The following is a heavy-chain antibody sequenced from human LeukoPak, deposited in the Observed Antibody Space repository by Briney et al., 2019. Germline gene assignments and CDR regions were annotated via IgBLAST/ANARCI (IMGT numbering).Heavy chain of an antibody. CDR1: GFTFSSYA. CDR3: ARVGSGVWGSYLALGLDY. Sequence: GGSLRLSCAVSGFTFSSYAMHWVRHAPGKWLEWVAVISYDGSNKYYADSVKGRFTISRDNSKNTLYLQMNSLRAEDTAVYYCARVGSGVWGSYLALGLDYWGQGTLVTVSS. V-gene: IGHV3-30*04. J-gene: IGHJ4*02. CDR2: ISYDGSNK. D-gene: IGHD3-16*02.